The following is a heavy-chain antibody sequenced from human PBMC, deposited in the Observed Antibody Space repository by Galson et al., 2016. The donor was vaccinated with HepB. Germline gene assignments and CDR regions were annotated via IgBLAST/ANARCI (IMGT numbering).Heavy chain of an antibody. V-gene: IGHV1-18*01. Sequence: SVKVSCKASGYTFTNYGISWVRQAPGQGLEWMGWISPYNGNTNYAQNLQGRVTLTTDIFTNTAYMELRSLRSDDTAVYYCARAWSFDSSGFFATAAFDFWGQGTMVAVSS. J-gene: IGHJ3*01. D-gene: IGHD3-22*01. CDR2: ISPYNGNT. CDR1: GYTFTNYG. CDR3: ARAWSFDSSGFFATAAFDF.